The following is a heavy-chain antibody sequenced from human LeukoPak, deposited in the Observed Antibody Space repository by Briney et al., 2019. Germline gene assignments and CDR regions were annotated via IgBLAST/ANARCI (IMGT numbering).Heavy chain of an antibody. CDR3: ANHAASVFDCLLGSYLDY. D-gene: IGHD3-9*01. V-gene: IGHV3-23*01. J-gene: IGHJ4*02. CDR1: GFTFSSYA. CDR2: ISGSGGST. Sequence: GGSLRLPCAASGFTFSSYAMSWVRQAPGKGLEWVSAISGSGGSTYYADSVKGRFTISRDNSKNTPYLQMNSLRAEDTAVYYCANHAASVFDCLLGSYLDYWGQGPLVTVSS.